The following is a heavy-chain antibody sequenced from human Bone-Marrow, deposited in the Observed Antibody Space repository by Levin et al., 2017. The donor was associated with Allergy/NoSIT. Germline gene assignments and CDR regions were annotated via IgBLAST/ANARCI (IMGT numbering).Heavy chain of an antibody. J-gene: IGHJ4*02. D-gene: IGHD2-8*01. CDR2: INRDGGDG. CDR3: ARNGAWSFEF. CDR1: GFTFSGYW. Sequence: PGGSLRLSCASSGFTFSGYWMAWVRQAPGKGLEWVANINRDGGDGYYVDSVKGRFTISRDNARNPLDLQMNRRRVEDTAVYYGARNGAWSFEFWGQGTLVTVSS. V-gene: IGHV3-7*02.